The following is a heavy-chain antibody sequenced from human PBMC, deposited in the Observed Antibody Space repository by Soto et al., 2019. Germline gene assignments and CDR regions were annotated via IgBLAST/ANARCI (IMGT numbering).Heavy chain of an antibody. Sequence: ASVKVSCKASGYTFTGNYMHWVRQAPGQGLEWMGWINPNSGGTNYAQKFQGWVTMTRDTSISTAYMELSRLRSDDTAVYYCAREPGIAVGAFDPWGQGTLVTVSS. D-gene: IGHD6-19*01. V-gene: IGHV1-2*04. CDR2: INPNSGGT. CDR3: AREPGIAVGAFDP. CDR1: GYTFTGNY. J-gene: IGHJ5*02.